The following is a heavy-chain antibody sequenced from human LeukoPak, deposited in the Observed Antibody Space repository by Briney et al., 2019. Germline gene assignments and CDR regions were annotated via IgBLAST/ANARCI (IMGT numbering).Heavy chain of an antibody. V-gene: IGHV1-58*02. CDR2: IVVGSGNT. Sequence: GTSVKVSCKASGFTFTSSAMQWVRQARGQRLEWVGWIVVGSGNTNYAQKFQERVTITRDMSTGTAYMELSSLRSEDTAVYYCAAEYMTRNYYYGMEVWGQGTTVTVSS. D-gene: IGHD1-14*01. J-gene: IGHJ6*02. CDR1: GFTFTSSA. CDR3: AAEYMTRNYYYGMEV.